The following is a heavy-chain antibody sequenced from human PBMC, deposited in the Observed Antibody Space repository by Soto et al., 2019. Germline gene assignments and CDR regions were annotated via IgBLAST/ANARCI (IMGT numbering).Heavy chain of an antibody. V-gene: IGHV1-2*02. CDR1: VYTFINYY. J-gene: IGHJ4*02. D-gene: IGHD2-21*02. CDR2: VNPRSGDT. Sequence: ASVKVSCKASVYTFINYYIHWVRQAPGQGLEWMGWVNPRSGDTNYAQKFQGRVTMTRDTSISTAYMELSRLRSDDTAVYYCARQLAYCGGDCYTEPIEYWGQGTLVTVSS. CDR3: ARQLAYCGGDCYTEPIEY.